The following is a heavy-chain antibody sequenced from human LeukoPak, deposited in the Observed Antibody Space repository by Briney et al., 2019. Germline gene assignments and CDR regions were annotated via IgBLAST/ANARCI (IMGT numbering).Heavy chain of an antibody. CDR2: INHSGST. CDR3: AYDRAMATG. V-gene: IGHV4-34*01. D-gene: IGHD3-9*01. J-gene: IGHJ4*02. Sequence: SETLSLTCAVYGGSFSGYYWRCIRQPPAKEREWIGEINHSGSTNYNPSRKSRLTISVDTSTNQYFLKMSAVDAADNAVNYYAYDRAMATGWGPGTLVTVSS. CDR1: GGSFSGYY.